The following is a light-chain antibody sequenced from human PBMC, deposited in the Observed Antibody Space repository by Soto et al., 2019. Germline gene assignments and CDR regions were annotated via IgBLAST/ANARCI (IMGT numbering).Light chain of an antibody. J-gene: IGLJ1*01. CDR2: EVN. Sequence: QSALTQPPSASGSPGQSVTISCTGTSSDFGTYNFVSWYQQHPGKAPKLMIYEVNKRPSGVPDRFSGSKSGNTASLTVSGLQAEDEADYYCSSFVGGNTYVFGTGTKLTVL. V-gene: IGLV2-8*01. CDR3: SSFVGGNTYV. CDR1: SSDFGTYNF.